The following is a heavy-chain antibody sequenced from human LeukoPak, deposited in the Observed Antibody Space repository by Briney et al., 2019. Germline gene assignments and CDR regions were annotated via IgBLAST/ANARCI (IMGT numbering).Heavy chain of an antibody. D-gene: IGHD2-15*01. J-gene: IGHJ4*02. CDR2: ISAYNGNT. V-gene: IGHV1-18*04. Sequence: ASVKVSCKASGYTFTSYGISWVRQAPGQGLEWMGWISAYNGNTNYAQKLQGRVTMTTGTSTSTAYMELRSLRSDDTAVYYCAREMGYCSGGSCYPGFDYWGQGTLVTVSS. CDR3: AREMGYCSGGSCYPGFDY. CDR1: GYTFTSYG.